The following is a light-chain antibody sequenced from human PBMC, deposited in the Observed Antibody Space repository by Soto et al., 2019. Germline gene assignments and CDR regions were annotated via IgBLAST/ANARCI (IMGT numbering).Light chain of an antibody. CDR3: CSYAGSSIPVV. CDR2: EVT. CDR1: SSDVGSYNL. Sequence: QSALAQPASVSGSPGQSITISCTGTSSDVGSYNLVSWYQQHPGKAPKLVIYEVTERPSGVSNRLSGSKAGNTASLTISVLQVEDEANYYCCSYAGSSIPVVFGGGTKLTVL. V-gene: IGLV2-23*02. J-gene: IGLJ2*01.